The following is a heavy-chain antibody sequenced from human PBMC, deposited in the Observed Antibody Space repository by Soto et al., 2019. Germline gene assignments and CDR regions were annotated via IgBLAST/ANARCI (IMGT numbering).Heavy chain of an antibody. CDR2: ISAYNGNT. CDR3: ARDPPPPDY. Sequence: GASVKVSCKASGYTFTSYDINWVRQATGQGLEWMGWISAYNGNTNYAQKLQGRVTMTTDTSTSTAYMELRSLRSGDTAVYYCARDPPPPDYWGQGTLVTVSS. CDR1: GYTFTSYD. V-gene: IGHV1-18*01. J-gene: IGHJ4*02.